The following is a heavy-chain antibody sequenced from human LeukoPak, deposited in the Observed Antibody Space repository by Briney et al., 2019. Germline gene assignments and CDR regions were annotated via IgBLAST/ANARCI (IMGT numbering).Heavy chain of an antibody. J-gene: IGHJ4*02. Sequence: SETLSLTCTVSGGSISSYYWSWIRQPPGKGLEWIGYIYYSGSTNYNPSLKSRVTISVDTSKNQFSLKLSSVTAADTAVYYCARGRGPLGYWGQGTLVTVSS. V-gene: IGHV4-59*08. CDR3: ARGRGPLGY. CDR2: IYYSGST. CDR1: GGSISSYY. D-gene: IGHD1-26*01.